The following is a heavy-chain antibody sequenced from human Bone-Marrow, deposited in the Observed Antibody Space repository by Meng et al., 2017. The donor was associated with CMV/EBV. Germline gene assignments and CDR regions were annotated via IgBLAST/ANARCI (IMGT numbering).Heavy chain of an antibody. CDR2: ISSSNSYS. Sequence: GGSLRLSCAASGFTFSDYYMSWIRQAPGKGLEWVASISSSNSYSFYIDSVTGRFSITRDNTKNSVYLQMNSLRVEDTAIYYCVRVLEDVVVVVPNYYYGMDAWGQGTAVTVSS. V-gene: IGHV3-11*06. CDR3: VRVLEDVVVVVPNYYYGMDA. J-gene: IGHJ6*01. CDR1: GFTFSDYY. D-gene: IGHD2-15*01.